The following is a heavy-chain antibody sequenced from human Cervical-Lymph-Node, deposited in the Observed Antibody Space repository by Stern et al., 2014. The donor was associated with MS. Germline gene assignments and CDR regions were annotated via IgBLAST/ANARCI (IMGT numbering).Heavy chain of an antibody. CDR2: ISWNSGNR. J-gene: IGHJ4*02. D-gene: IGHD7-27*01. CDR1: GFTFDDYV. V-gene: IGHV3-9*01. Sequence: EVQLVQSGGGLVQPGRSLRLSCVASGFTFDDYVMHWVRQAPGKGLEWVSSISWNSGNRDYADSVKGRFTISRDNAKNSLYLQMNTLRAEDTAFYYCATLGTYGYFDYWGQGTLVTVSS. CDR3: ATLGTYGYFDY.